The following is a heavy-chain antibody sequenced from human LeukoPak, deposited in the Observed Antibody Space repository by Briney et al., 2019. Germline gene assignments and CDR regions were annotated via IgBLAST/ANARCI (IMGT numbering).Heavy chain of an antibody. J-gene: IGHJ3*02. CDR2: IWYDGSNK. Sequence: PGGSLRLSCAASGFTFSSYGMHWVRQAPGKGLEWVAVIWYDGSNKYYADSVKGRFTISRDNSKNTLYLQMNSLRAEDTAVYYCARDLSGSYSNDAFDIWGQGTMVTVSS. CDR1: GFTFSSYG. CDR3: ARDLSGSYSNDAFDI. V-gene: IGHV3-33*01. D-gene: IGHD1-26*01.